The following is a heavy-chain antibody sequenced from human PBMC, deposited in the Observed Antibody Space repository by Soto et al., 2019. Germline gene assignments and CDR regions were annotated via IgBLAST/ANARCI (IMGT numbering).Heavy chain of an antibody. CDR1: GFTFNNYA. Sequence: VQLWESGGGLVQPGGSLRLSCAASGFTFNNYAMTWVRQAPGKGLEWVSAISGGGDTTSYADSVKGRFTVSRDGSKNTLYLQMSSLRAEDTALYYCAKGRGGSGSLPPRVDFWGQGTLVTVSS. CDR3: AKGRGGSGSLPPRVDF. D-gene: IGHD3-10*01. V-gene: IGHV3-23*01. J-gene: IGHJ4*02. CDR2: ISGGGDTT.